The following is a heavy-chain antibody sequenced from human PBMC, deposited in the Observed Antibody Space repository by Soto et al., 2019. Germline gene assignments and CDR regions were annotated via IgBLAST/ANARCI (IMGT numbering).Heavy chain of an antibody. V-gene: IGHV4-59*04. Sequence: PSETLSLTCTVSGGSISSYYCSWIRQTPGKGLEWIGHINHLETTFYNPSFESRLTLSIDRTKNQFSLKLQSVTAADRAVYYCARGGCYDSFEYWGQGILVTVSS. CDR2: INHLETT. CDR3: ARGGCYDSFEY. D-gene: IGHD5-12*01. CDR1: GGSISSYY. J-gene: IGHJ4*02.